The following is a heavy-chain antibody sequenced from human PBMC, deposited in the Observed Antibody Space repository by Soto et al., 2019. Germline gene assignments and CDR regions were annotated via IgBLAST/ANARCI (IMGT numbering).Heavy chain of an antibody. Sequence: AASQKISYKTSGSSFSNFWIWWLREIRVKGLESDGSIHPRDSETTYSATIKGQITISVDKTASTAYLQGTSVEDSDSAFYYCAMRIDYDSSSSGFWGQGTMVTVSS. J-gene: IGHJ1*01. D-gene: IGHD3-16*01. CDR1: GSSFSNFW. V-gene: IGHV5-51*01. CDR3: AMRIDYDSSSSGF. CDR2: IHPRDSET.